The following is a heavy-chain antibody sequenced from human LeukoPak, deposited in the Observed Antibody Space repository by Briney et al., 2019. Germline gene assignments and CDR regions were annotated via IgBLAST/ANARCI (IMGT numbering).Heavy chain of an antibody. Sequence: GGSLRLSCAASGFTFSSYAMSWVRQAPGRGLEWVSAISGSGGSTYYADSVKGRFTISRDNSKNTLYLQMNSLRAEDTAVYYCAKEVDIVVVPATLSRSAFDYWGQGTLVTVSS. CDR2: ISGSGGST. D-gene: IGHD2-2*03. CDR3: AKEVDIVVVPATLSRSAFDY. J-gene: IGHJ4*02. CDR1: GFTFSSYA. V-gene: IGHV3-23*01.